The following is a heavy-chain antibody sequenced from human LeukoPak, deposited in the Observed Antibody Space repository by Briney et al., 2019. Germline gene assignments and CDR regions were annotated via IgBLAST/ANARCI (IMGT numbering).Heavy chain of an antibody. V-gene: IGHV3-21*01. CDR2: ISISSNYI. Sequence: GGSLRLSCAASGFTFSSYEMSWVRQAPGKGLEWVSSISISSNYIYYTDSVKGRFTISRDNAKNSLYLQMNSLRAEDTAVYYCARAGNYYGRHTNWFDPWGQGALVTVSS. D-gene: IGHD3-10*01. CDR3: ARAGNYYGRHTNWFDP. J-gene: IGHJ5*02. CDR1: GFTFSSYE.